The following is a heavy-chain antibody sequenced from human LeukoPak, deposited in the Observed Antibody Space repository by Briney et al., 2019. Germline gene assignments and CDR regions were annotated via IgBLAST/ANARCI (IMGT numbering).Heavy chain of an antibody. V-gene: IGHV6-1*01. CDR1: GDSVSSNGAP. D-gene: IGHD2-2*02. CDR3: VRGIYNFHY. J-gene: IGHJ4*02. CDR2: TYYRYKRYN. Sequence: SQTLSLTCDISGDSVSSNGAPWNWISQSPSRVLDWLGRTYYRYKRYNDYAEFVKSRITVKPDTSNNQFSLQLNAVTPEVTAVYYCVRGIYNFHYWGQGTLVTVSS.